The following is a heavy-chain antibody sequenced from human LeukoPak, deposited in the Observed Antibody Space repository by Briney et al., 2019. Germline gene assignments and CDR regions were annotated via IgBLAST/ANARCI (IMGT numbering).Heavy chain of an antibody. V-gene: IGHV3-23*01. Sequence: PGGSLRLSCAASGFTFSNYNMNWVRQPPGKGLQWVSTIDASGVNTYYGNSVEGRFTISRDNSKNTLYLQMNSLRAEDTAVYYCAKDQGGYTYGSFDYWGQGTLVTVSS. CDR3: AKDQGGYTYGSFDY. CDR2: IDASGVNT. D-gene: IGHD5-18*01. CDR1: GFTFSNYN. J-gene: IGHJ4*02.